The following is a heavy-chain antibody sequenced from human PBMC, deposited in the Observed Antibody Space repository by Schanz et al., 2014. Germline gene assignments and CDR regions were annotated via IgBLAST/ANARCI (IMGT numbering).Heavy chain of an antibody. V-gene: IGHV1-24*01. CDR3: ATETSRTWFYNGVDV. D-gene: IGHD2-2*01. Sequence: QVQLVQSGSEVRKPGASVKVSCKASGYIFGSHGMTWVRQAPGQGLEWMGGFHHEDSDTVYAQKFQGRVIMTEDTSTDTAYVELSRLTSEDTGVYYCATETSRTWFYNGVDVWGQGTTVTVSS. J-gene: IGHJ6*02. CDR1: GYIFGSHG. CDR2: FHHEDSDT.